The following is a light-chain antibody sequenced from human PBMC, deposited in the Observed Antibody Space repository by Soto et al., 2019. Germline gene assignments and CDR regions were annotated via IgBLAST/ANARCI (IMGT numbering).Light chain of an antibody. Sequence: DIQMTQSPSSLYASFGDRVTLTCRASQNIDTYLKWYQQKPGTAPKLLMYAASSLHSGVPSRFSGSGSGTDFTLTISSLQPEDFATYYCQQSHTTPYTFGQGTKLEI. CDR2: AAS. CDR1: QNIDTY. J-gene: IGKJ2*01. CDR3: QQSHTTPYT. V-gene: IGKV1-39*01.